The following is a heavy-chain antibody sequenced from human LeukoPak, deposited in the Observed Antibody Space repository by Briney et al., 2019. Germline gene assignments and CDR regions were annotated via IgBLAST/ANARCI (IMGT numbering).Heavy chain of an antibody. CDR3: ARGSYFDY. Sequence: PGSSLRLFCAASGFTFDDYAMHWVRQAPGKGLEWVSGISWNSGSIGYAACVKGRFTISRDNAKNSLYLQMNSLRAEDTALYYCARGSYFDYWGQGTLVTVSS. V-gene: IGHV3-9*01. J-gene: IGHJ4*02. D-gene: IGHD3-16*01. CDR2: ISWNSGSI. CDR1: GFTFDDYA.